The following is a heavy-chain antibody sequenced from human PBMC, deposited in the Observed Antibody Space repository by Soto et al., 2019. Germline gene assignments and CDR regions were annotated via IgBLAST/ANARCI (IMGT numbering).Heavy chain of an antibody. CDR3: ARVPRIAAPYFDY. D-gene: IGHD6-13*01. CDR1: GSSISSYY. CDR2: IYYSGST. Sequence: SETLSLTCTVSGSSISSYYWSWIRQPPGKGLEWIGYIYYSGSTNYNPSLKSRVTLSVDTSKNQFSLKLSSVTAADTAVYYCARVPRIAAPYFDYWGQGTLVTVSS. J-gene: IGHJ4*02. V-gene: IGHV4-59*01.